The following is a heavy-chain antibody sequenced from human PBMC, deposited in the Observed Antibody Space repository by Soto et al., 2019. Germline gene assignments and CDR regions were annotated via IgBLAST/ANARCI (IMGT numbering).Heavy chain of an antibody. CDR2: ISWKDDK. CDR3: AHRYRGHYSSWYFDS. J-gene: IGHJ4*02. D-gene: IGHD2-15*01. Sequence: SGPTLVNPTPTLTLTCTYSGFSLTTVGAGVGWIRQPPGKALEWLALISWKDDKRYNPGLESRLTITKDTSKNQVILTLTNTDPVHTATYLCAHRYRGHYSSWYFDSLGQGTL. CDR1: GFSLTTVGAG. V-gene: IGHV2-5*01.